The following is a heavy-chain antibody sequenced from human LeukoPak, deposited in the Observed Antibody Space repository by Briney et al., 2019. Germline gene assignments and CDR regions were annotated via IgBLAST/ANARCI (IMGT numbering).Heavy chain of an antibody. CDR2: IRNEGSNK. D-gene: IGHD6-13*01. V-gene: IGHV3-30*02. Sequence: GGSLRLSCAASGFTFSSYGMHWVRQAPGKGLEWVAFIRNEGSNKYYADSVKGRFTISRDNSKNTLYLQMNSLRAEDTAVYYCAKVGMAAAGPPHFDYWGQGTLVTVSS. J-gene: IGHJ4*02. CDR3: AKVGMAAAGPPHFDY. CDR1: GFTFSSYG.